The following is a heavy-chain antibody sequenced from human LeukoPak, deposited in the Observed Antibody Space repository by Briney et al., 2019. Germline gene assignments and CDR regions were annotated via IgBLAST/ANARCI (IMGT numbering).Heavy chain of an antibody. J-gene: IGHJ3*02. Sequence: GGSLRLSCAASGFTFSSYSMNWVRQAPGKGLEWVSSISSSSSYIYYADSVKGRFTISRDNAKNSLYLQMNSLRAEDTAVYYCARAVYGYDAFDIWGQGTMVTVSS. CDR1: GFTFSSYS. CDR3: ARAVYGYDAFDI. V-gene: IGHV3-21*01. D-gene: IGHD5/OR15-5a*01. CDR2: ISSSSSYI.